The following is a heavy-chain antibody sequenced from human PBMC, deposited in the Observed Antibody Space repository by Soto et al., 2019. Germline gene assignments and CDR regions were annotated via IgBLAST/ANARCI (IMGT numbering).Heavy chain of an antibody. Sequence: SETLSLTCTVSGGSISSSSYYWGWIRQPPGKGLEWIGSIYYSGSTYYNPSLKSRVTISVDTSKNQFSLKLSSVTAADTAVYYCARQLLEGIVVVVTNFDYWGQGTLVTVSS. J-gene: IGHJ4*02. V-gene: IGHV4-39*01. CDR2: IYYSGST. CDR1: GGSISSSSYY. CDR3: ARQLLEGIVVVVTNFDY. D-gene: IGHD2-15*01.